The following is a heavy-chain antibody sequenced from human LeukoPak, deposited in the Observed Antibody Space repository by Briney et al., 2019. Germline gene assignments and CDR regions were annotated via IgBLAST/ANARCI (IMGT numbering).Heavy chain of an antibody. CDR3: ARERRVEGPARQTVAFDM. D-gene: IGHD3-3*01. CDR2: INYTGRT. Sequence: SETLSLACAVYGGSFTEYHWSWIRQPPGQSLEWIGEINYTGRTHYNPSLTSRVTISIDMSERQFSLRLTSVTAADTAVYYCARERRVEGPARQTVAFDMWAQGTMVIVSS. CDR1: GGSFTEYH. J-gene: IGHJ3*02. V-gene: IGHV4-34*01.